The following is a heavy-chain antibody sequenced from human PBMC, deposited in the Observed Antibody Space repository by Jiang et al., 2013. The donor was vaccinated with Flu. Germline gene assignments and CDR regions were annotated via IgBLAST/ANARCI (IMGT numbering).Heavy chain of an antibody. CDR2: INPYGDGT. D-gene: IGHD3-10*01. CDR1: GFTFSSYY. CDR3: ARDSSRDYYGSGTYDF. Sequence: GAEVKKPGASVKVSCKASGFTFSSYYMVWVRQAPGQGLEWMGIINPYGDGTTYAQKFQGRVTMTRDTSTSTVYMEISSLRSEDTAMYHCARDSSRDYYGSGTYDFWGQGTLVTASS. J-gene: IGHJ4*02. V-gene: IGHV1-46*01.